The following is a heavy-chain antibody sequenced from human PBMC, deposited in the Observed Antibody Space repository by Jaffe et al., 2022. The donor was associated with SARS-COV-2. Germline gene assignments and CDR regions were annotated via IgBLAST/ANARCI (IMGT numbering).Heavy chain of an antibody. CDR2: IGSVGDT. Sequence: EVQLVESGGGLVQPGGSLRLSCAASGFTFSNYDMHWVRQSTGKSLEWVSAIGSVGDTFYPGSVKGRFTISRENAKNTVYLQMNNLRAGDTAVYYCARGRCSGTSCSPYYYYYHMDVWGQGTTVTVSS. CDR3: ARGRCSGTSCSPYYYYYHMDV. J-gene: IGHJ6*03. CDR1: GFTFSNYD. V-gene: IGHV3-13*01. D-gene: IGHD2-2*01.